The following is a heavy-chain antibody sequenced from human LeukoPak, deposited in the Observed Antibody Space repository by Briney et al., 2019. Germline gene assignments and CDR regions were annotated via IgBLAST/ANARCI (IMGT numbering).Heavy chain of an antibody. D-gene: IGHD5-18*01. J-gene: IGHJ4*02. V-gene: IGHV3-21*01. CDR1: GFTFSNYN. Sequence: PGGSLRLSCTASGFTFSNYNMHWVRQAPGKGLEWVSSISSSSSYIYYADSVKGRFTISRDNAKNSLYLQMNSLRAEDTAVYYCARADWDTAMIDYWGQGTLVTVSS. CDR2: ISSSSSYI. CDR3: ARADWDTAMIDY.